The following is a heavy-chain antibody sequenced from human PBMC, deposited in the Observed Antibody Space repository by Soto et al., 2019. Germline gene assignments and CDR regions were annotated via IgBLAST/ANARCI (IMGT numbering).Heavy chain of an antibody. D-gene: IGHD2-21*01. CDR1: GDSVSSNSAA. CDR3: VESNSHERSYMDV. CDR2: TYYRSRWYN. J-gene: IGHJ6*03. V-gene: IGHV6-1*01. Sequence: SQTLSLTCAISGDSVSSNSAAWNWIRLSPSRGLEWLARTYYRSRWYNDYAVSVRSRITVNPDTSKNQFSLQLTSVTPEDTAVYCGVESNSHERSYMDVWAQGATVPVS.